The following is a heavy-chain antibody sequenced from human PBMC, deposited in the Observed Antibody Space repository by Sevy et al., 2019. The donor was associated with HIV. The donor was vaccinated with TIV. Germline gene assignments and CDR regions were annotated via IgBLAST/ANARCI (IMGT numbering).Heavy chain of an antibody. CDR3: ARFGLGSCTNGVCSLDY. J-gene: IGHJ4*02. CDR2: IYRGGST. CDR1: GFTVSSYH. V-gene: IGHV3-66*01. D-gene: IGHD2-8*01. Sequence: GGSLRLSCAASGFTVSSYHMSWVRQAPGKGLEWVSVIYRGGSTYYADSVKGRFTISRDNSNNTLHLQMNSLRAEDTAVYYCARFGLGSCTNGVCSLDYWGQGTLVTVSS.